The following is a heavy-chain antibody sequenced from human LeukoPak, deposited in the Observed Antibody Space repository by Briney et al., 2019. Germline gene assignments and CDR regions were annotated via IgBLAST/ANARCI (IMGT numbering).Heavy chain of an antibody. CDR2: INHSGST. Sequence: SETLSLTCAVYGGSFSGYYWSWIRQPPGKGLEWIGEINHSGSTNYNPSLKSRVTISVDTSKNQFSLKLSSVTAADTAVYYCARHRGSAGWYYDFWSGYDRADAFDIWGQGTMVTVSS. V-gene: IGHV4-34*01. D-gene: IGHD3-3*01. CDR3: ARHRGSAGWYYDFWSGYDRADAFDI. CDR1: GGSFSGYY. J-gene: IGHJ3*02.